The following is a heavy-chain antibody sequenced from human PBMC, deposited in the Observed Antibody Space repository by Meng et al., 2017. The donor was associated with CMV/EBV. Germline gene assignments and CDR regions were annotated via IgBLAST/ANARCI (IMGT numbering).Heavy chain of an antibody. D-gene: IGHD1-7*01. CDR1: GYTFTGYY. CDR2: INPNSGGT. Sequence: ASVKVSCKASGYTFTGYYMHWVRQAPGQGLEWMGWINPNSGGTNYAQKFQGRVTMTRDTSISTAYMELSSLRSDDTAVYYCARDPIGGALNWNYVINYYGMDVWGQGTTVTVSS. J-gene: IGHJ6*02. CDR3: ARDPIGGALNWNYVINYYGMDV. V-gene: IGHV1-2*02.